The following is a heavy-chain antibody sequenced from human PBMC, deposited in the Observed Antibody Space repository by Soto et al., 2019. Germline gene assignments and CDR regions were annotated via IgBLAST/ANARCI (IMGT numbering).Heavy chain of an antibody. J-gene: IGHJ6*02. Sequence: LSLTCTVSGGSISSYYWSWIRQPPGKGLEWIGYIYYSGSTNYNPSLKSRVTISVDTSKNQFSLKLSSVTAADTAVYYCARGSGIYYYYGMDVWGQGTTVTVSS. CDR2: IYYSGST. D-gene: IGHD1-26*01. V-gene: IGHV4-59*01. CDR1: GGSISSYY. CDR3: ARGSGIYYYYGMDV.